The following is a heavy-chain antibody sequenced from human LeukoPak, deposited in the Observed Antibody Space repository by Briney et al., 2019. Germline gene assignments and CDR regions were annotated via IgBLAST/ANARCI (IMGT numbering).Heavy chain of an antibody. V-gene: IGHV4-59*12. CDR1: GGSISSYY. J-gene: IGHJ3*02. Sequence: SETLSLTCTVSGGSISSYYWSWIRQPPGKGLEWIGYIYYSGSTNYNPSLKSRVTMSVDTSKNQFSLKLSSVTAADTAVYYCARDYYDSSGSDAFDIWGQGTMVTVSS. D-gene: IGHD3-22*01. CDR3: ARDYYDSSGSDAFDI. CDR2: IYYSGST.